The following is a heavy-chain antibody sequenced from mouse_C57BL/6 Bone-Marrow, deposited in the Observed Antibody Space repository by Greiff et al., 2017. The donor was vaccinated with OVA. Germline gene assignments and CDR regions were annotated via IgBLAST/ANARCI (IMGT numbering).Heavy chain of an antibody. J-gene: IGHJ1*03. D-gene: IGHD1-1*01. CDR1: GYTFTSYW. V-gene: IGHV1-52*01. Sequence: QVQLKQPGAELVRPGSSGKLSCKASGYTFTSYWMHWVKQRPIQGLEWIGNIDPSDSETHYNQKFKDKATLTVDKSSSTAYMQLSSLTSEDSAVYYCARSGSSFWYFDVWGTGTTVTVSS. CDR2: IDPSDSET. CDR3: ARSGSSFWYFDV.